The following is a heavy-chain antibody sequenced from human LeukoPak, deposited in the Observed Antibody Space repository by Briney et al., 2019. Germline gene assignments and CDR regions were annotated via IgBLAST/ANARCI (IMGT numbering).Heavy chain of an antibody. CDR3: AREIRLMVYAPDYYYYGMDV. D-gene: IGHD2-8*01. CDR2: ISGSGGST. CDR1: GFTFSSYG. Sequence: GGSLRLSCAASGFTFSSYGMHWVRQAPGKGLEWVSAISGSGGSTYYADSVKGRFTISRDNSKNTLYLQMNSLRAEDTAVYYCAREIRLMVYAPDYYYYGMDVWGQGTTVTVSS. V-gene: IGHV3-23*01. J-gene: IGHJ6*02.